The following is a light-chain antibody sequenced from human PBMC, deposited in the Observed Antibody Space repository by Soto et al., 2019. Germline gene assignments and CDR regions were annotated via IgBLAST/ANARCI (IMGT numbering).Light chain of an antibody. V-gene: IGKV1-9*01. Sequence: DIQLTQSPPFLSASVGDRVTITYRASQGISSYLAWYQQKPGKAPKLLIYAASTLQSGVPSTFSGSGSGTEFTLTISSLQPEDFATYYCQQFNSYPLTFGGGTKVEIK. CDR1: QGISSY. J-gene: IGKJ4*01. CDR2: AAS. CDR3: QQFNSYPLT.